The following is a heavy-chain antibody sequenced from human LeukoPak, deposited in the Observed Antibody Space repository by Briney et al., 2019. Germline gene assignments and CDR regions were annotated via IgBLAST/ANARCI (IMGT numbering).Heavy chain of an antibody. D-gene: IGHD3-22*01. CDR1: GFTFGSHD. CDR3: ARGSASGYSYGYFARYYDSSGYYLEVDY. Sequence: PGGSLRLSCAASGFTFGSHDMNWVRQAPGKGLVWVSRINSDGSSTSYADSVKGRFTISRDNAKNTLYLQMNSLRAEDTAVYYCARGSASGYSYGYFARYYDSSGYYLEVDYWGQGTLVTVSS. J-gene: IGHJ4*02. CDR2: INSDGSST. V-gene: IGHV3-74*01.